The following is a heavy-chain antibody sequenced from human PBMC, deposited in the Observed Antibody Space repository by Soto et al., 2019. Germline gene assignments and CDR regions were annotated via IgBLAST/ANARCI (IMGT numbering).Heavy chain of an antibody. CDR2: IYPDESDT. CDR1: GYSFTKYW. V-gene: IGHV5-51*01. CDR3: ARQMYYYDSSGYPRRLFYFDY. J-gene: IGHJ4*02. D-gene: IGHD3-22*01. Sequence: GESLKISCKGSGYSFTKYWIGWVRQMPGKGLEWMAIIYPDESDTKYSPSFQGQVTISADNSISTAYLQWSSLKASDTAMYYCARQMYYYDSSGYPRRLFYFDYWGQGTLVTVSS.